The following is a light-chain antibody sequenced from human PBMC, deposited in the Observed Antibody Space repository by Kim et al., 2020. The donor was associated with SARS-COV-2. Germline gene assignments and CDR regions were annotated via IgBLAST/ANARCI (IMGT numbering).Light chain of an antibody. Sequence: SVSPGQTASITCSGDKLGDKYACWYQQKPGQAPVLVIYQDSKRPSGIPARFSGSNSGTTATLTISGTQAMDEADYYCQAWDSSTVVFGGGTQLTVL. CDR3: QAWDSSTVV. J-gene: IGLJ2*01. CDR2: QDS. V-gene: IGLV3-1*01. CDR1: KLGDKY.